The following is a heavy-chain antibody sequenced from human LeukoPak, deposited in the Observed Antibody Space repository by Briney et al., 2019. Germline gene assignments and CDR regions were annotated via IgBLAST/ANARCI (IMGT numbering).Heavy chain of an antibody. V-gene: IGHV4-4*02. CDR1: GGTISSCNL. D-gene: IGHD6-19*01. J-gene: IGHJ4*02. CDR3: ARGAVAGTAQFPSIDS. Sequence: SETLSLTCDASGGTISSCNLCYWVRQAPRKRQEWIGQIYHSGTTNYNPSLKSRVTILVDKSKNQFSLKLNSVTAADTAMYYCARGAVAGTAQFPSIDSWGQGTLVAVS. CDR2: IYHSGTT.